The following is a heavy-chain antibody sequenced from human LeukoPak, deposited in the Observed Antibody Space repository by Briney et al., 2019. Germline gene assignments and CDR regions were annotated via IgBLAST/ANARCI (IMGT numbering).Heavy chain of an antibody. Sequence: ASVKVSCKASGYIFTGYYMHWVRQAPGQGLEWMGWINPNSGGTNYAQKFQGRVTMTRDTSISTAYMELSRLRSDDTAVYYCARGGDTAMVPHYYYMDVWGKGTTVTVSS. J-gene: IGHJ6*03. CDR2: INPNSGGT. CDR3: ARGGDTAMVPHYYYMDV. V-gene: IGHV1-2*02. CDR1: GYIFTGYY. D-gene: IGHD5-18*01.